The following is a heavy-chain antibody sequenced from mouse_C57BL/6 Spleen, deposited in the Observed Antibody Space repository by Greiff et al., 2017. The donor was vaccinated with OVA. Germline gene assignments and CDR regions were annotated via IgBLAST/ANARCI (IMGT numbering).Heavy chain of an antibody. D-gene: IGHD2-5*01. CDR2: IWWDDDK. J-gene: IGHJ4*01. CDR3: ARITSNYYAMDY. CDR1: GFSLSTFGMG. Sequence: QVTLKVSGPGILQPSQTLSLPCSFSGFSLSTFGMGVGWIRQPSGKGLEWLAHIWWDDDKYYNPALKSRLTISKDTSKNQVFLKIANVYTADTATYYCARITSNYYAMDYWGQGTSVTVSS. V-gene: IGHV8-8*01.